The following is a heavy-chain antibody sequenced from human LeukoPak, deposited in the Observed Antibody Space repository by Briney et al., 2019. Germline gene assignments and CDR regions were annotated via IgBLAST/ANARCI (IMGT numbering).Heavy chain of an antibody. CDR3: ARAPVATIPDY. CDR2: ISSSGSTI. V-gene: IGHV3-11*01. CDR1: GFTFSDYY. D-gene: IGHD5-12*01. J-gene: IGHJ4*02. Sequence: GGSLRLSFAASGFTFSDYYMSWIRQAPGKGLEWVSYISSSGSTIYYADSVKGRFTISRDNAKNSLYLQMNSLRAEDTAVYYCARAPVATIPDYWGQGTLVTVSS.